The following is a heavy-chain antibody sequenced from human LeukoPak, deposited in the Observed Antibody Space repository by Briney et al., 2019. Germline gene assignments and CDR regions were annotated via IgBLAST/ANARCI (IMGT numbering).Heavy chain of an antibody. CDR2: ISSSGGTT. CDR1: GFTFSNYG. J-gene: IGHJ3*02. CDR3: ARVGELLDAFDI. D-gene: IGHD3-16*01. V-gene: IGHV3-23*01. Sequence: GRTLRLSCVASGFTFSNYGMTWVRQAPGKGLEWVSGISSSGGTTGYADSVKGRFTISRDNAKNTLYLQMNSLRAEDTAVYYCARVGELLDAFDIWGQGTMVTVSS.